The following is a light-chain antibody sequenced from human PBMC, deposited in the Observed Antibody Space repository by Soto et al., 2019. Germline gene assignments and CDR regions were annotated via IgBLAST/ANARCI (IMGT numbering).Light chain of an antibody. CDR3: QQRSDWPWT. Sequence: PGERGTLSCRASESVTTYLAWYHQKPGQAPRLLVYDVSNRATGIPARFSGGGSGTDFTLTISNLEPEDFAVYYCQQRSDWPWTFGQGTKVDI. J-gene: IGKJ1*01. CDR1: ESVTTY. V-gene: IGKV3-11*01. CDR2: DVS.